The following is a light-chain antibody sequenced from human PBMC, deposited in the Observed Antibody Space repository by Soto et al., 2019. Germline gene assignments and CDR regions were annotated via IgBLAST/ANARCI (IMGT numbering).Light chain of an antibody. CDR1: SSNIGAGYD. CDR3: CSYAGSYTWV. CDR2: GNS. J-gene: IGLJ1*01. Sequence: QSVLTQPPSVSGAPGQRVTISCTGSSSNIGAGYDVHWYQQLPGTAPKLLIYGNSNRPSGVPDRFSGSKSGNTASLTISGLQAEDEADYYCCSYAGSYTWVFGTGTKLTVL. V-gene: IGLV1-40*01.